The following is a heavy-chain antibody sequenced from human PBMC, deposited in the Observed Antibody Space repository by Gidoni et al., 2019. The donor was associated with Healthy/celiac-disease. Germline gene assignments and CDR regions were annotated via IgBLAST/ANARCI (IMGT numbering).Heavy chain of an antibody. J-gene: IGHJ5*02. CDR2: INHSGST. V-gene: IGHV4-34*01. CDR3: ARRGTGTTWFDP. CDR1: GGSFSGYY. D-gene: IGHD1-7*01. Sequence: QVQLQQWGAGLLKPSETLSLPCAVYGGSFSGYYWSWIRQPPGKGLEWIGEINHSGSTNYNPSLKSRVTISVDTSKNQFSLKLSSVTAADTAVYYCARRGTGTTWFDPWGQGTLVTVSS.